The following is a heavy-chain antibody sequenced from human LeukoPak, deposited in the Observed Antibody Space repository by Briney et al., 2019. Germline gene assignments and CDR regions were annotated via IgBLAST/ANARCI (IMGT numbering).Heavy chain of an antibody. CDR3: ARTTVHGDPDC. Sequence: SETLSLTCTVSGGSISGYYWSWIRQPPGKGLEWIAYIYDSGSTNYNPSLKSRVTISVDTSKNQFSLKLRSVTAADTAVYYCARTTVHGDPDCWGQGTLVTVSS. J-gene: IGHJ4*02. CDR1: GGSISGYY. CDR2: IYDSGST. D-gene: IGHD4-17*01. V-gene: IGHV4-59*08.